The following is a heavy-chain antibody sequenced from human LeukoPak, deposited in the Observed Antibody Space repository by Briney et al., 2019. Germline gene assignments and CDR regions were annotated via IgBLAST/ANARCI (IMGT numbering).Heavy chain of an antibody. Sequence: ESSETLSLTCTVSGGSISSGDYYWGWIRQPPGKGLAWIGYIYYSGSIYYNPSLKSRVTISVDTSKNQFSLKLSSVTAADTAVYYCARATWIQLWFDYWGQGTPVTVSS. CDR2: IYYSGSI. J-gene: IGHJ4*02. CDR1: GGSISSGDYY. V-gene: IGHV4-30-4*08. D-gene: IGHD5-18*01. CDR3: ARATWIQLWFDY.